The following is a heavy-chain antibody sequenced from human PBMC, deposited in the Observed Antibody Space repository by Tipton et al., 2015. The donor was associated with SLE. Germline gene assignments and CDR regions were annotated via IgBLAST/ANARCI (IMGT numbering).Heavy chain of an antibody. J-gene: IGHJ4*02. D-gene: IGHD4-17*01. CDR1: GFTFSNYD. CDR2: IGTAGDT. V-gene: IGHV3-13*01. Sequence: SLRLSCAASGFTFSNYDMRWVRQATGKGLEWVSTIGTAGDTYYPGSVKGRFTISRENAKNSLYLQMNSLRADDTAVYYCATNRHEGDYVSGWDYWGQGTLVTVSS. CDR3: ATNRHEGDYVSGWDY.